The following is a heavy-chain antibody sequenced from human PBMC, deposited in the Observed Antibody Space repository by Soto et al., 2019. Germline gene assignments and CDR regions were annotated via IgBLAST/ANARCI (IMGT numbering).Heavy chain of an antibody. CDR2: INHSGST. D-gene: IGHD3-10*01. Sequence: PSETLSLTCAVYGGSFSGYYWSWIRQPPGKGLEWIGEINHSGSTNYNPSLKSRVTISVDTSKNQFSLKLSSVTAADTAVYYCASHLWFGELRTKNWFDPWGQGTLVTVSS. CDR3: ASHLWFGELRTKNWFDP. CDR1: GGSFSGYY. J-gene: IGHJ5*02. V-gene: IGHV4-34*01.